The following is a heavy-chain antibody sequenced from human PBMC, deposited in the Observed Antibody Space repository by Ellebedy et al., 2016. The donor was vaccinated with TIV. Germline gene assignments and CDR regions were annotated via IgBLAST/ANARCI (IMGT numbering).Heavy chain of an antibody. J-gene: IGHJ3*01. Sequence: GGSLRLXXAASGFTFSTYTMNWVRQAPGKGLEWVSSISSSSTYIYYADSVRGRFTISRDNAKNSLYLQMSSLRAEDTAVYYCARGPYSSGHCDAFDVWGRGTMVTVSS. D-gene: IGHD6-19*01. CDR3: ARGPYSSGHCDAFDV. CDR2: ISSSSTYI. V-gene: IGHV3-21*01. CDR1: GFTFSTYT.